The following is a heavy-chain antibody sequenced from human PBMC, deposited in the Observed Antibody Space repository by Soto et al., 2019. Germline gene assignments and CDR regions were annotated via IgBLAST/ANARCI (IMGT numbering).Heavy chain of an antibody. Sequence: QVQLVQSGAEVKKPGASVKVSCKASGYTFTGYYMHWVRQAPGQGLEWMGWINPNSGGTNYAQKLQGWVTMTRDTSISTAYMELSRLRSDDTAVYYCARECSGGSCSLLQPHFDYWGQGTLVTVSS. CDR3: ARECSGGSCSLLQPHFDY. V-gene: IGHV1-2*04. D-gene: IGHD2-15*01. CDR2: INPNSGGT. J-gene: IGHJ4*02. CDR1: GYTFTGYY.